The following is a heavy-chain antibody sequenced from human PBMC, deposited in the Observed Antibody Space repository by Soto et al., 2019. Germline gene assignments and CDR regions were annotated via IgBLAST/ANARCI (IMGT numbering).Heavy chain of an antibody. Sequence: TVSGGSVSSGSYYWSWIRQPPGKGLEWIGYIYYSGSTNYNPSLKSRVTISVDTSKNQFSLKLSSVTAADMAVYYCARAPPYYYDSSGFLGPFDPWGQGTLVTVSS. D-gene: IGHD3-22*01. CDR1: GGSVSSGSYY. V-gene: IGHV4-61*01. CDR2: IYYSGST. J-gene: IGHJ5*02. CDR3: ARAPPYYYDSSGFLGPFDP.